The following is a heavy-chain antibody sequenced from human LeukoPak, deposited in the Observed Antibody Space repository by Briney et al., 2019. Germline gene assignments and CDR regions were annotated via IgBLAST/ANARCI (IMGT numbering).Heavy chain of an antibody. CDR1: GGSVSTSH. D-gene: IGHD3-22*01. V-gene: IGHV4-59*02. CDR3: TKGYYEPFDR. J-gene: IGHJ4*02. CDR2: VDYSGST. Sequence: SETLSLTCTVSGGSVSTSHWNWIRQPPGKGLEWIGNVDYSGSTKYNPSLRSRVTMSLVTAKNQFALKLRSVTAADTALYYCTKGYYEPFDRWGEGTLVTVSS.